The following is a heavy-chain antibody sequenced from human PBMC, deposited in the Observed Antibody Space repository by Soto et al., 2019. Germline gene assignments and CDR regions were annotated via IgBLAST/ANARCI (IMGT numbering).Heavy chain of an antibody. D-gene: IGHD6-6*01. CDR2: ISYDGSNK. V-gene: IGHV3-30-3*01. J-gene: IGHJ6*02. Sequence: GGSLRLSCAASGFTFSSYAMHWVRQAPGKGLEWVAVISYDGSNKHYADSVKGRFTISRDNSKNTLYLQMNSLRAEDTAVYYCARKPSSSYGMDVWGQGTTVTVSS. CDR3: ARKPSSSYGMDV. CDR1: GFTFSSYA.